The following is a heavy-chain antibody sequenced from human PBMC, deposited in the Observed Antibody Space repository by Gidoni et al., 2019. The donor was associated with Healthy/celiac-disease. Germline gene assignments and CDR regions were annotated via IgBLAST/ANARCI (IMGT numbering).Heavy chain of an antibody. CDR3: AKDKDYYGSGSYYGAFDI. J-gene: IGHJ3*02. D-gene: IGHD3-10*01. CDR1: GFTFDDYA. Sequence: EVQLVESGGGLVQPGRSLRLSCAASGFTFDDYAMHWVRQAPGQGLEWVAGISWNSGSIGYADSVKGRFTISRDNAKNSLYLQMNSLRAEDTALYYCAKDKDYYGSGSYYGAFDIWGQGTMVTVSS. V-gene: IGHV3-9*01. CDR2: ISWNSGSI.